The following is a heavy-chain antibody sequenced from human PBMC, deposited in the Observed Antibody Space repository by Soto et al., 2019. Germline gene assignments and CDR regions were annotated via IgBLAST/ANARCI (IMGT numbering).Heavy chain of an antibody. CDR1: GGSFSGYY. V-gene: IGHV4-34*01. J-gene: IGHJ5*02. Sequence: SETLSLTCAVYGGSFSGYYWSWIRQPPGKGLEWIGEINHSGSTNYNPSLKSRVTISVDTSKNQFSLKLSSVTAADTAVYYCARGLSVQPGDWFDPWGQGTLVTVSS. CDR3: ARGLSVQPGDWFDP. CDR2: INHSGST. D-gene: IGHD1-1*01.